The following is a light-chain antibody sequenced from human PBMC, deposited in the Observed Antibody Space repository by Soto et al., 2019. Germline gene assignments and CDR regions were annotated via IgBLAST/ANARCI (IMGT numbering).Light chain of an antibody. Sequence: QSVLTQPASVSGSPGQSITISCTGTSSDVGGYNYVSWYQQQPGKAPKLMIYDVSNRPSGVSNRFSGSKSGNTASLTIYGLQAEDEADYYCSSFTSSTTPVFGGGTKLTVL. CDR2: DVS. CDR3: SSFTSSTTPV. CDR1: SSDVGGYNY. V-gene: IGLV2-14*01. J-gene: IGLJ2*01.